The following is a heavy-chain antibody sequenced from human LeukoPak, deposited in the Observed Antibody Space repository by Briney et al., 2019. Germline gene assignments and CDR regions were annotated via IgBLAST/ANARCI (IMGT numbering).Heavy chain of an antibody. CDR1: GYSISSGYY. CDR2: IYHTGST. CDR3: ARDKDDYVWGTYRW. V-gene: IGHV4-38-2*01. D-gene: IGHD3-16*02. J-gene: IGHJ4*02. Sequence: SETLSLTCAVSGYSISSGYYWGWVRPAPGKGLEGIGSIYHTGSTDYNPSLKRRLTISVDMSKNQFSLNLRSVTAADTAVYYCARDKDDYVWGTYRWWGQGMLVTVSS.